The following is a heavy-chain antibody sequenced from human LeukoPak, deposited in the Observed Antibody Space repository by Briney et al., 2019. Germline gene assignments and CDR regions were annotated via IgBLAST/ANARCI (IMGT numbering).Heavy chain of an antibody. CDR3: AKKSRGSGSYYGDY. V-gene: IGHV3-21*04. J-gene: IGHJ4*02. Sequence: GGSLRLSCAASGFTFSSYTMNWVRQAPGKGLEWVSIISSGSSYIHYADSVKGRFTISRDNAKNSLYLQMNSLRAEDTAVYYCAKKSRGSGSYYGDYWGQGILVTVSS. CDR1: GFTFSSYT. CDR2: ISSGSSYI. D-gene: IGHD3-10*01.